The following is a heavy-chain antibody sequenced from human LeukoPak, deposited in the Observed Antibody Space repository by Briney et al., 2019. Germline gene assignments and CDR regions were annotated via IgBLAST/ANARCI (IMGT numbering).Heavy chain of an antibody. CDR2: IHPIGGST. CDR1: GYILTSHY. J-gene: IGHJ4*02. V-gene: IGHV1-46*01. D-gene: IGHD3-10*01. Sequence: GASVKVSCKASGYILTSHYIQWARQVPGQGLEWMGLIHPIGGSTTYAQRFQGRVTMTRDTATSTVYMELRSLRSEDTAIYYCARCDFNSGSYYFDYWGQGSMVTVSS. CDR3: ARCDFNSGSYYFDY.